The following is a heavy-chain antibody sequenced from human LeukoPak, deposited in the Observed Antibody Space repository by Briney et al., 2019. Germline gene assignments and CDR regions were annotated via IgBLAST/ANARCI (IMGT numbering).Heavy chain of an antibody. CDR3: ARDHTYSGSYYVDSDY. V-gene: IGHV3-48*04. CDR2: ISSSSSTI. Sequence: PGGSLRLSCAASGFTFSSYSMNWVRQAPGKGLEWVSYISSSSSTIYYADSVKGRFTISRDNAKNSLYLQMNSLRAEDTAVYYCARDHTYSGSYYVDSDYWGQGTLVTVSS. D-gene: IGHD1-26*01. CDR1: GFTFSSYS. J-gene: IGHJ4*02.